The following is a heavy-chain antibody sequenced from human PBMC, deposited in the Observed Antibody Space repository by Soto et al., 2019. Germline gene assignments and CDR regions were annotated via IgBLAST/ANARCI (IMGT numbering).Heavy chain of an antibody. CDR1: GYIFTSYW. CDR3: ARHELRLDF. J-gene: IGHJ4*02. D-gene: IGHD1-26*01. V-gene: IGHV5-51*01. CDR2: IYPRDSDT. Sequence: GESLKISCKASGYIFTSYWIGWVRRVPGKGLEWMGIIYPRDSDTRYSPSFEGQVTISADKSISTAYLQLSTLRASDTAMYYCARHELRLDFWGQGTPVTVSS.